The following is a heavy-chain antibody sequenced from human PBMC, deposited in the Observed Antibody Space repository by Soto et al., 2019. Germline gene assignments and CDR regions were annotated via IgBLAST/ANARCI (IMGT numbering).Heavy chain of an antibody. CDR2: IYYSGST. CDR1: GDSISSGGYY. V-gene: IGHV4-31*03. Sequence: QVQLQESGPGLVKPSQTLSLTCTVSGDSISSGGYYWSWIRQHPGKGLEWIGYIYYSGSTYYNPSLKRRVTTSVDTSKNQFSLKLSSLTAADTAVYYCAAEVGFGPLFDYWGQGTLVTVSS. CDR3: AAEVGFGPLFDY. J-gene: IGHJ4*02. D-gene: IGHD3-3*01.